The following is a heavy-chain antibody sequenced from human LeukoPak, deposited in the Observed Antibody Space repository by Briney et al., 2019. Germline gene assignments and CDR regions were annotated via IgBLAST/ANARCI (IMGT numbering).Heavy chain of an antibody. J-gene: IGHJ3*01. V-gene: IGHV3-15*01. CDR2: IKSKTDDGTT. CDR3: SYDAFDF. CDR1: GFTFSNAW. Sequence: PGGSLRLSCAASGFTFSNAWMSWVRQAPGKGLEWVGRIKSKTDDGTTDYAAPVKGRFTISRDDSKNTLYLQMNSLKTEDTAVYYCSYDAFDFWGQGTMVTVSS.